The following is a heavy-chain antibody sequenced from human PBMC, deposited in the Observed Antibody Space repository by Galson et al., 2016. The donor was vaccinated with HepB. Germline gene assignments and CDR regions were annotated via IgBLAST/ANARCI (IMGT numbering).Heavy chain of an antibody. V-gene: IGHV2-5*08. J-gene: IGHJ3*02. CDR2: IFCDDDK. Sequence: PALVQPTQTLTLTCTFSGFSLSTNCMCVSWIRQPPGKALEWLALIFCDDDKRYRPSLKSRLTITKDTSKKQVVLTMTNMDPVDTATYFCARRQSPRRYFDKPTAAFDIWGQGTKVTVST. D-gene: IGHD3-22*01. CDR1: GFSLSTNCMC. CDR3: ARRQSPRRYFDKPTAAFDI.